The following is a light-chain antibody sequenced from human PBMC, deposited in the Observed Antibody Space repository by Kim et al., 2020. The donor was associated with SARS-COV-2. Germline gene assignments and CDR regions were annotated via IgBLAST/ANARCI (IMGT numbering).Light chain of an antibody. CDR3: YSYTTTAAYV. V-gene: IGLV2-14*03. J-gene: IGLJ1*01. CDR1: SSDDCGCEF. CDR2: DVN. Sequence: IATAYCGRSSDDCGCEFYSWYHQHPPQAPKLIINDVNTRPSGVSTRFSGATYGNTASLTISGLQAADEADYYCYSYTTTAAYVFGGGTKVTVL.